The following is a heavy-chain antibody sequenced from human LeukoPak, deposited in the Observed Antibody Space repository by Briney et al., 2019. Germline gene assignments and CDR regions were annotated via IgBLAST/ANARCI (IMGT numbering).Heavy chain of an antibody. CDR3: ARRHYYGSGSGAFDI. CDR2: ISSSSYI. CDR1: GFTFSSYS. Sequence: PGGSLRLSCAASGFTFSSYSMNWVRQAPGKGLEWVSSISSSSYIYYADSVKGRFTISRDNAKNSLYLQMNSLRDEDTAVYYCARRHYYGSGSGAFDIWGQGTMVTVSS. J-gene: IGHJ3*02. D-gene: IGHD3-10*01. V-gene: IGHV3-21*01.